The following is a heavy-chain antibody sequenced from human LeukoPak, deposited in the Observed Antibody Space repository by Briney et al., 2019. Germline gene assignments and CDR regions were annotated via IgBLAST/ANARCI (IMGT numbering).Heavy chain of an antibody. Sequence: SETLSLTCAVYGGSFSGYYWSWIRQPPGKGLEWIGEINHSGSTNYNPSLKSRVTISVDTSKNQFSLKLSSVTAADTAVYYCARGPSPVIVVPHAFDIWGRGTMVTV. J-gene: IGHJ3*02. CDR3: ARGPSPVIVVPHAFDI. D-gene: IGHD3-22*01. CDR1: GGSFSGYY. CDR2: INHSGST. V-gene: IGHV4-34*01.